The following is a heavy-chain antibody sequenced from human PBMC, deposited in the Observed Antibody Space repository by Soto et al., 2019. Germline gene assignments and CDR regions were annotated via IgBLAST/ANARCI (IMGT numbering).Heavy chain of an antibody. CDR1: GLTVSSNF. CDR3: ARGDGYNYYFDY. J-gene: IGHJ4*02. D-gene: IGHD5-12*01. CDR2: IYNDGST. Sequence: GGSLRLSCAASGLTVSSNFMSWVRQAPGKGLEWVSIIYNDGSTYYVDSVKGRFTISRDNSKNTLYLQMNGLRAEDTAVYYCARGDGYNYYFDYWGQGTLVTVSS. V-gene: IGHV3-53*01.